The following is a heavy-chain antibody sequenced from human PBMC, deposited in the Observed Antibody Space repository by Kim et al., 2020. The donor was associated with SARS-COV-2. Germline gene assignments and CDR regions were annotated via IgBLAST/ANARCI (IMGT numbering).Heavy chain of an antibody. CDR1: GYTFTSYG. V-gene: IGHV1-18*04. CDR2: ISAYNGNT. D-gene: IGHD3-9*01. J-gene: IGHJ5*02. CDR3: ARDLRYYDILTGHQRLGWFDP. Sequence: ASVKVSCKASGYTFTSYGISWVRQAPGQGLEWMGWISAYNGNTNYAQKLQGRVTMTTDTSTSTAYMELRSLRSDDTAVYYCARDLRYYDILTGHQRLGWFDPWGQGTLVTVSS.